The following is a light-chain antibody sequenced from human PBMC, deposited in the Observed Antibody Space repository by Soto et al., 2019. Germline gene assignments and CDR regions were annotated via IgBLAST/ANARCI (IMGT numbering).Light chain of an antibody. V-gene: IGLV2-14*01. CDR3: SSYTSDSTRV. CDR2: EVS. CDR1: SSDIGGYKY. J-gene: IGLJ3*02. Sequence: QSALTQPASVSGSPGQSITISCSGTSSDIGGYKYVSWYQQHPGKAPKLIIYEVSNRPSGVSNRFSASKSDNTASLTISGLQAEDEADYYCSSYTSDSTRVFGGGTKLPVL.